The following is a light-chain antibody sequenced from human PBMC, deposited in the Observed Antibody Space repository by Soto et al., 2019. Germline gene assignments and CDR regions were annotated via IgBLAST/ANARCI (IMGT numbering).Light chain of an antibody. Sequence: QSALTQPASVSGSPGQSITISCTGTNSDVGGYNYVSWYQQHPGKAPKLMIYEVSNRPSGVSNRFSGSKSGNTASLTISGLQAEDEADYYCSSYTSSSTLLVFGGGTKVTVL. V-gene: IGLV2-14*01. CDR1: NSDVGGYNY. CDR2: EVS. CDR3: SSYTSSSTLLV. J-gene: IGLJ2*01.